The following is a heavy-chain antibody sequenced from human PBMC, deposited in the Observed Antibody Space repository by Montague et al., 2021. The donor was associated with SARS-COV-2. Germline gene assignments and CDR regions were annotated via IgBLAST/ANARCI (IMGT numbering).Heavy chain of an antibody. Sequence: SLRLSCAASGFTFNSYSVNWVRQAPGKGLEWISYICSSANIIYYADSVKGRFTISRDNARNSVYLQMNSLRVDDTAEYYCAKDLVPRAVRSGALDVWGQGTVVTVSS. CDR1: GFTFNSYS. CDR2: ICSSANII. CDR3: AKDLVPRAVRSGALDV. J-gene: IGHJ3*01. D-gene: IGHD3-10*01. V-gene: IGHV3-48*01.